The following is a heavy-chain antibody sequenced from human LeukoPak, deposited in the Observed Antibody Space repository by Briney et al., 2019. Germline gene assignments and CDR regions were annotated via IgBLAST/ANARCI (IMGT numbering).Heavy chain of an antibody. CDR2: IKEDGGET. V-gene: IGHV3-7*01. CDR3: ARRKEVQTTFDY. D-gene: IGHD4/OR15-4a*01. Sequence: PGGSLRLSCVASGFVFWMGWVRQAPGKGLEWVANIKEDGGETYYVDSVKGRFTISRDNAKNSLDLQMNSLRDEDTAVYYCARRKEVQTTFDYWGQGTLVTVSS. CDR1: GFVFW. J-gene: IGHJ4*02.